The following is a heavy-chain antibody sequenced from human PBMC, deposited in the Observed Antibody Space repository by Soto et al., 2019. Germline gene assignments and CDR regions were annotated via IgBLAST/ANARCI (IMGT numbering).Heavy chain of an antibody. V-gene: IGHV3-23*01. J-gene: IGHJ1*01. CDR1: GFTFKYYA. CDR3: ARESKWYGGAYVQY. D-gene: IGHD2-8*01. Sequence: EVQLLQSGGGLAQPGTSLRLSCAASGFTFKYYAMTWVRQAPGKGLEWVSTISRSGDKTDYADSVKGRLRVSRDNSKDALYLQMDSLIADETALYYCARESKWYGGAYVQYWGQGTLVNVSS. CDR2: ISRSGDKT.